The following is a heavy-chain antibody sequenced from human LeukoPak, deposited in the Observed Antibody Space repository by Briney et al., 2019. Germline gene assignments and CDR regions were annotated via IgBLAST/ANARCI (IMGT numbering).Heavy chain of an antibody. D-gene: IGHD3-22*01. V-gene: IGHV4-59*11. CDR1: GGSIGSHY. J-gene: IGHJ5*02. CDR3: ARSGGRLYENYYDSSGYYH. CDR2: IYYSGST. Sequence: SETLSLTCTVSGGSIGSHYWSWIRQPPEKGLEWIGYIYYSGSTNYNPSLKSRVTISVDTSKNQFSLKLSSVTAADTAVYYCARSGGRLYENYYDSSGYYHWGQGTLVTVSS.